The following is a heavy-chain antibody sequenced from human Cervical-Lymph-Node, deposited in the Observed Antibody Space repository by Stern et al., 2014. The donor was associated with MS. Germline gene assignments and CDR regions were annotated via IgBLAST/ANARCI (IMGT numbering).Heavy chain of an antibody. V-gene: IGHV4-39*01. Sequence: QLQLQESGPGLVKPSETLSLTCTVSGGSISSSSYYWGWIRQPPGKGLEWIGSIYYSGSTYYHPSLKSRVTISVDTSKTQFPLKLSSVTAADTAVYYCASLSGITLNLDWYFDLWGRGTLVTVSS. CDR3: ASLSGITLNLDWYFDL. CDR2: IYYSGST. D-gene: IGHD1-26*01. CDR1: GGSISSSSYY. J-gene: IGHJ2*01.